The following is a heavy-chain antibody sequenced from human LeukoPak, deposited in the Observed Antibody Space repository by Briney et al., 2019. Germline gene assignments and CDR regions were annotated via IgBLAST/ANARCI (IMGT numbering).Heavy chain of an antibody. CDR3: ARDQFEDFWSGTNDGDGMDV. J-gene: IGHJ6*02. CDR1: GFTFSSYE. V-gene: IGHV3-21*01. D-gene: IGHD3-3*01. CDR2: ISSSSSYI. Sequence: GGSLRLSCAASGFTFSSYEMNWVRQAPGKGLEWVSSISSSSSYIYYADSVKGRFTISRDNAKNSLYLQMNSLRAEDTAVYYCARDQFEDFWSGTNDGDGMDVWGQGTTVTVSS.